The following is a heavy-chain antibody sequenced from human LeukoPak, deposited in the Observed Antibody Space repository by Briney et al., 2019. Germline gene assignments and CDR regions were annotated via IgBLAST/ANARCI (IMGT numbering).Heavy chain of an antibody. CDR1: GFTFDDYA. CDR3: AKEKSIVGASY. CDR2: ISWNSGSI. Sequence: GRSLRLSCAASGFTFDDYAMHWVRQAPGKGLEWVSGISWNSGSIGYADSVKGRFTISRDNAKNSLYLQMNSLRAEDTAVYYCAKEKSIVGASYWGQGTLVTVSS. D-gene: IGHD1-26*01. J-gene: IGHJ4*02. V-gene: IGHV3-9*01.